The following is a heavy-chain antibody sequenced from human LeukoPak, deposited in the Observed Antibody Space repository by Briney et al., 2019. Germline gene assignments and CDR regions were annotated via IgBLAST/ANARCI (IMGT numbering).Heavy chain of an antibody. CDR3: VRDSGYSSSDAFDI. J-gene: IGHJ3*02. V-gene: IGHV4-59*01. D-gene: IGHD6-13*01. CDR1: GGSISSYY. CDR2: IYYSGST. Sequence: SETLSLTCTVSGGSISSYYWSWIRQPPGKGLEWIGYIYYSGSTNYNPSLKSRVTISVDTSKNQFSLKLSSVTAADTAVYYCVRDSGYSSSDAFDIWGQGTMVTVSS.